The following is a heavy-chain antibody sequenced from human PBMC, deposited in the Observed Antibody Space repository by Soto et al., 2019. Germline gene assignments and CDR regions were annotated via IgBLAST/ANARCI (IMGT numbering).Heavy chain of an antibody. CDR3: ARIGGWIDY. CDR2: INHSGST. V-gene: IGHV4-34*01. D-gene: IGHD6-19*01. Sequence: QVQLQQWGAGLLKPSETLSLTCAVYGGSLSGYYWSWIRQPPGKGLEWIGEINHSGSTNYNPSLKSRVTISVDTSKNQFSLKLSSVTAADTAVYYCARIGGWIDYWGQGTLVTVSS. J-gene: IGHJ4*02. CDR1: GGSLSGYY.